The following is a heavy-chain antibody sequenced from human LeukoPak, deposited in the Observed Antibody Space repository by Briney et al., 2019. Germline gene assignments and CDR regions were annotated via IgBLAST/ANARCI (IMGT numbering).Heavy chain of an antibody. CDR3: ARDRSPYYDILTGYTNWFDP. J-gene: IGHJ5*02. CDR1: GGFISSYY. D-gene: IGHD3-9*01. Sequence: KSSETLSLTCTVSGGFISSYYWSWIRQPPGEGLEWIGYIYYSGSTNYNPSLKSRVTISVHTSKHQSSLKLSSVTAADTAVYYCARDRSPYYDILTGYTNWFDPWGQGTLVTVSS. CDR2: IYYSGST. V-gene: IGHV4-59*01.